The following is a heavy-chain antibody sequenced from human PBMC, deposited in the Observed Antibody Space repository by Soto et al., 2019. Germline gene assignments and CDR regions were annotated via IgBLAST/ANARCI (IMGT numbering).Heavy chain of an antibody. D-gene: IGHD1-1*01. J-gene: IGHJ3*02. Sequence: GGSLRLSCAASGFTFSSYWMHWVRQAPGKGLVWVSRINSDGSSTSYADSVKGRFTISRDNAKNTLYLQMNSLRAEDTAVYYCTKPTTGAFDIWAKGTMVPLSS. CDR1: GFTFSSYW. V-gene: IGHV3-74*01. CDR3: TKPTTGAFDI. CDR2: INSDGSST.